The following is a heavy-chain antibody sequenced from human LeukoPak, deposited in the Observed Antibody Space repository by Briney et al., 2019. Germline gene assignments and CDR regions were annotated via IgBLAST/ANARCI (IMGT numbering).Heavy chain of an antibody. D-gene: IGHD4-11*01. CDR3: ARDRVRGNSNPFFDY. CDR2: IYYSGST. CDR1: GGSISSGGHS. Sequence: PSQTLSLTCTVSGGSISSGGHSWSWIRQPPGKGLEWIGYIYYSGSTNYNPSLKSRVTISVDTSKNQFSLKLSSVTAADTAVYYCARDRVRGNSNPFFDYWGQGTLVTVSS. J-gene: IGHJ4*02. V-gene: IGHV4-61*08.